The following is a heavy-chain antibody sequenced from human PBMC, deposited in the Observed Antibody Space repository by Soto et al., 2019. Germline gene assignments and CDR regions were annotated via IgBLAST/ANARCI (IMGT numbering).Heavy chain of an antibody. CDR3: AGIGYSSSSNDY. CDR2: IKEDGNIK. Sequence: PGGSLRLSCAASGFNFHNYWMTWVRQAPGKGLEWVANIKEDGNIKYYVDSVKGRFTISRDNAKNSVNLQMNSLRVEDTAVYYCAGIGYSSSSNDYWGQGTLVTVSS. CDR1: GFNFHNYW. D-gene: IGHD2-2*03. V-gene: IGHV3-7*01. J-gene: IGHJ4*02.